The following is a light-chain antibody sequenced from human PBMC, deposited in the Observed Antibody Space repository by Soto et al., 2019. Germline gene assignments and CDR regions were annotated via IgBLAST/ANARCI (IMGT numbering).Light chain of an antibody. CDR1: QSLLHSNGYNY. V-gene: IGKV2-28*01. Sequence: DIVMTQSPLSLPVTPGEPASISCRSSQSLLHSNGYNYLDWYLQKPGQSPQLLIYLGSNRASGVPVRFSGNGSGTDFTLKISRVEAEDVGVYYCLQALQTLWTFGQGTKVEI. J-gene: IGKJ1*01. CDR3: LQALQTLWT. CDR2: LGS.